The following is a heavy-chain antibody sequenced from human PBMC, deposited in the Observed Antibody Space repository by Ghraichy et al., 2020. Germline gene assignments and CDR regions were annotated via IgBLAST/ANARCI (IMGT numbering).Heavy chain of an antibody. Sequence: LSLTCAASGFTFSSYSMNWVRQAPGKGLEWVSYISSSSSNIYYADSVKGRFTISRDNAKNSLFLQMNSLRDEDTSVYYCARDSSNSSWPIDYWGQGTLVTVSS. J-gene: IGHJ4*02. CDR1: GFTFSSYS. D-gene: IGHD6-13*01. V-gene: IGHV3-48*02. CDR3: ARDSSNSSWPIDY. CDR2: ISSSSSNI.